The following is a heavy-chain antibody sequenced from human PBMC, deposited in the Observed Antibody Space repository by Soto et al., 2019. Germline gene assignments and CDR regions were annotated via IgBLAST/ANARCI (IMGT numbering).Heavy chain of an antibody. CDR2: IYYSGST. CDR1: GGSISNYY. Sequence: SETLSLTCTVSGGSISNYYWTWIRQPPGKGLEWIGYIYYSGSTNYNPSLKSRVTISVDTSKNQFSLKLSSVTAADTAVYYCARALTTVTLFDPWGQGTLVTVSS. D-gene: IGHD4-17*01. V-gene: IGHV4-59*08. CDR3: ARALTTVTLFDP. J-gene: IGHJ5*02.